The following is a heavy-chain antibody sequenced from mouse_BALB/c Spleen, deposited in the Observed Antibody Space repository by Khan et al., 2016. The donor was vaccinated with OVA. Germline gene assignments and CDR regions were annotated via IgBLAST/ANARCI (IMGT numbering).Heavy chain of an antibody. V-gene: IGHV1-81*01. D-gene: IGHD2-3*01. J-gene: IGHJ2*01. CDR3: ARGDGYYVYFDY. CDR1: GYTFTYYV. CDR2: IYPGSDNA. Sequence: QVQLQQSGPELVKPGASVKMSCKASGYTFTYYVITWVKQRTGQGLEWIGEIYPGSDNAYYNERFKGKATLTADKSSNTTHMQLSSLTSEDSAVYFCARGDGYYVYFDYWGHGTTLTVSS.